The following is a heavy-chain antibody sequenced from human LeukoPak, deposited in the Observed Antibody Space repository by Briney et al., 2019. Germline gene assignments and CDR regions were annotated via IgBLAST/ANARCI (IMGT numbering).Heavy chain of an antibody. CDR3: ARLPKYCSSTSCTRKYYFYMDV. J-gene: IGHJ6*03. V-gene: IGHV5-51*01. D-gene: IGHD2-2*01. CDR1: GYTFSNYW. CDR2: IYPDDSDT. Sequence: GESLKISCEASGYTFSNYWIGWVRPMPGKGLEWMGIIYPDDSDTKYSPSFQGQVTISADKSISTAYLQWSSLKASDTAMYYCARLPKYCSSTSCTRKYYFYMDVWGKGTTVTVSS.